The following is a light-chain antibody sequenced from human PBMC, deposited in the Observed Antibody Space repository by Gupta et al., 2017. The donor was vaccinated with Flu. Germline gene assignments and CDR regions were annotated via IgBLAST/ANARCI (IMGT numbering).Light chain of an antibody. CDR3: QQYKNWPPMYT. Sequence: SVSPGERATLSCRASQSINTNLAWYQQKPGQAPRLLIYGASTRATAVPVRFSGSGSGTEFTLTISSLQSEDFAVYYCQQYKNWPPMYTFGQGTTLEI. CDR1: QSINTN. J-gene: IGKJ2*01. CDR2: GAS. V-gene: IGKV3-15*01.